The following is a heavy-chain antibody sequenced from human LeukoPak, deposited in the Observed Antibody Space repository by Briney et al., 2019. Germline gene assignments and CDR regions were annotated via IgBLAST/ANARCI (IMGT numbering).Heavy chain of an antibody. V-gene: IGHV1-46*01. J-gene: IGHJ4*02. Sequence: GASVKVSCKASGYTFTSYYMHWVRQAPGQGLEWMGIINPSGGSTSYAQKFQGRVTMTGDTSTSTVYMELSSLRSEDTAVYYCARDLYDSSGYYLPLRYWGQGTLVTVSS. CDR2: INPSGGST. D-gene: IGHD3-22*01. CDR1: GYTFTSYY. CDR3: ARDLYDSSGYYLPLRY.